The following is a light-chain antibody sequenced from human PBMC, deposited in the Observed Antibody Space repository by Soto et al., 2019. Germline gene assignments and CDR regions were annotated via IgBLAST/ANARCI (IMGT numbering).Light chain of an antibody. V-gene: IGKV3-20*01. CDR2: GAS. CDR3: QHYGNSPPSVT. CDR1: QSVSSDY. J-gene: IGKJ3*01. Sequence: EVVLTQSPDTLSFSPGERATLSCRASQSVSSDYLVWYQQKPGQAPRLLIYGASSRATGIPDRFSGSGSGTDFTLTISRLEPEDLAVYYCQHYGNSPPSVTFGPGTKVDIK.